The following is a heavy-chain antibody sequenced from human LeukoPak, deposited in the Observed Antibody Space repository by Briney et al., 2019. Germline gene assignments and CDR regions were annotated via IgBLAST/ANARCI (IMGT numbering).Heavy chain of an antibody. V-gene: IGHV4-59*01. Sequence: SQTLSLTCTVSGGSISSYYWSWIRQPPGKGLEWIGYIYYSGSTNYNPSLKSRVTISVDTSKNQFSLKLSSVTAADTAVYYCARGYSSSWYLDGYYYGMDVWGQGTTVTVSS. CDR2: IYYSGST. J-gene: IGHJ6*02. D-gene: IGHD6-13*01. CDR1: GGSISSYY. CDR3: ARGYSSSWYLDGYYYGMDV.